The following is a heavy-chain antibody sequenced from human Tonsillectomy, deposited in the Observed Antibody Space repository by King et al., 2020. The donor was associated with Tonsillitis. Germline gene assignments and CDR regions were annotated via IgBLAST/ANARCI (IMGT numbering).Heavy chain of an antibody. CDR2: IIPIPAIA. V-gene: IGHV1-69*09. J-gene: IGHJ4*02. D-gene: IGHD2-15*01. CDR1: GGTFFTYA. CDR3: ASVGYCRGGSCYYGYHSEY. Sequence: VQLVQSGAEVKKAGSSVRVSCKASGGTFFTYAITWVRQAPGQGLEWMGRIIPIPAIADYAQKFQGRVTITADTSTGTAYMDLNSLETEDTAVYFCASVGYCRGGSCYYGYHSEYWGQGSLVIVSS.